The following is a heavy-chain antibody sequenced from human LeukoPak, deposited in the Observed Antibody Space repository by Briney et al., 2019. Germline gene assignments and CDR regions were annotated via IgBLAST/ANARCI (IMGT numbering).Heavy chain of an antibody. CDR3: ARLGCGGDCYDAFDI. Sequence: SETLSLTCTVSGGSISTYYWSWIRQPPGKGLEWIGYIYYSGSTNYNPSLKSRVTISVDTSKNQFSLKLSSVTAADTAVYYCARLGCGGDCYDAFDIWGQGTMVTVSS. D-gene: IGHD2-21*01. J-gene: IGHJ3*02. CDR1: GGSISTYY. V-gene: IGHV4-59*01. CDR2: IYYSGST.